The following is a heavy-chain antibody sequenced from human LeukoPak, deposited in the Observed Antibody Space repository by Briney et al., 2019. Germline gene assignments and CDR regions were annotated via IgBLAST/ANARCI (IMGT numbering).Heavy chain of an antibody. CDR2: IYTSGST. CDR3: ARWGRDYYDTSGRNWFDP. CDR1: GGSISTYY. V-gene: IGHV4-4*07. J-gene: IGHJ5*02. D-gene: IGHD3-22*01. Sequence: SETLSLTCTVSGGSISTYYWSWIRQPAGKGLEWIGRIYTSGSTNYNPSLKSRVTMSVDTSKNQFSLKLSSVTAADTAVYYCARWGRDYYDTSGRNWFDPWGQGTLVTVSS.